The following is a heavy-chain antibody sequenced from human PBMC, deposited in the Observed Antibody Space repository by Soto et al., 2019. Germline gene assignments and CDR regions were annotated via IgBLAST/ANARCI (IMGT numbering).Heavy chain of an antibody. CDR3: ARGKDIVVVVAATRFAFDI. Sequence: QVQLQQWGAGLLKPSETLSLTCAVYGGSFSGYYWSWIRQPPGKGLEWIGEINHSGSTNYNPSHKNRVNKSVDTSKNQFSLKLSSVTAADTAVYYCARGKDIVVVVAATRFAFDIWGQGTMVTVSS. CDR2: INHSGST. D-gene: IGHD2-15*01. J-gene: IGHJ3*02. CDR1: GGSFSGYY. V-gene: IGHV4-34*01.